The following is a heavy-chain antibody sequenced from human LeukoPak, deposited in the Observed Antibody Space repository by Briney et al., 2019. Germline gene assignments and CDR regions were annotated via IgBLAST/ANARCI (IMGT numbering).Heavy chain of an antibody. V-gene: IGHV1-69*13. CDR1: GGTFSSYA. CDR2: IIPIFGTA. CDR3: ARDLQRGLDYYYGMDV. D-gene: IGHD6-25*01. J-gene: IGHJ6*04. Sequence: ASVKVSCKASGGTFSSYAISWVRQAPGQGLEWTGGIIPIFGTANYAQKFQGRVTITADESTSTAYMELSSLRSEDTAVYYCARDLQRGLDYYYGMDVWGKGTTVTVSS.